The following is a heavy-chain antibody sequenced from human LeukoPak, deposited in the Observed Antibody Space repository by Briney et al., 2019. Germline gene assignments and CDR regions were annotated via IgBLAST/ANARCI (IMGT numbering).Heavy chain of an antibody. J-gene: IGHJ4*02. V-gene: IGHV1-2*02. Sequence: ASVKVSCKASGYTFTGYYMHWVRQAPGQGLEWMGWINPSSGGTNYAQKFQGRVTMTRDTSISTAYMELSRLRSDDTAVYYCAIPRYCSSTSCSLFDYWGQGTLVTVSS. CDR3: AIPRYCSSTSCSLFDY. D-gene: IGHD2-2*01. CDR1: GYTFTGYY. CDR2: INPSSGGT.